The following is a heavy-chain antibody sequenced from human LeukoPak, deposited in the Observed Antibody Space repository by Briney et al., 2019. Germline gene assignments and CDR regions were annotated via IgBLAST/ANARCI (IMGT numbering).Heavy chain of an antibody. V-gene: IGHV3-21*01. CDR2: ISSDSSYK. J-gene: IGHJ6*03. CDR3: ARDPYNGYYGDNYYYYMDV. Sequence: GGSLRLSCAASGFTFSSYEMNWVRQTPGKGLEWVASISSDSSYKYYADSVKGRFTTSRDNAKNSLYLQMNSLRAEDTAVYYCARDPYNGYYGDNYYYYMDVWGKGTTVTISS. D-gene: IGHD4-17*01. CDR1: GFTFSSYE.